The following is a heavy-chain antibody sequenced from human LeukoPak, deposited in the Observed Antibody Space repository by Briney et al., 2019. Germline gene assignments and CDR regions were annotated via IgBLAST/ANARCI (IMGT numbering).Heavy chain of an antibody. J-gene: IGHJ6*02. Sequence: ASVKVSCKASGYTFTSYGISWVRQAPGQGLEWMGWISAYNGNTNYEQKLQGRVTMTTDTSTSTAYMELRSLRSDDTAVYYCARVCVYYYGSGSYFLYYYYGMDVWGQGTTVTVSS. D-gene: IGHD3-10*01. V-gene: IGHV1-18*01. CDR1: GYTFTSYG. CDR3: ARVCVYYYGSGSYFLYYYYGMDV. CDR2: ISAYNGNT.